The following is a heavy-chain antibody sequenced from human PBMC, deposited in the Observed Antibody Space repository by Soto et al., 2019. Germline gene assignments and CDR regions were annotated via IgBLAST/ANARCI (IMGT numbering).Heavy chain of an antibody. J-gene: IGHJ6*02. V-gene: IGHV4-34*01. CDR3: ATRGVRGYYYGMDV. CDR2: INHSGST. D-gene: IGHD3-10*01. Sequence: SETLSLTCAVYGGSFSGYYWSWIRQPPGKGLEWIGEINHSGSTNYNPSLKSRVTISVDTSKNQFSLKLSSVTAADTAVYYCATRGVRGYYYGMDVWGQGTTVTVSS. CDR1: GGSFSGYY.